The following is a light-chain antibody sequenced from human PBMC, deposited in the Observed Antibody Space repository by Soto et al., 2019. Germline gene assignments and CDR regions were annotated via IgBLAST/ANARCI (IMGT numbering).Light chain of an antibody. V-gene: IGLV1-40*01. Sequence: QSVLTQPPSVSGAPGQRVTIYCTGSSSNIGAGYDVHWYQQLPGTAPKLLIYVNTNRPSGVPDRFSGSESGTSASLAITGLQAEDEADYYCQSYDSSLSAVVFGGGTKVTVL. J-gene: IGLJ2*01. CDR1: SSNIGAGYD. CDR3: QSYDSSLSAVV. CDR2: VNT.